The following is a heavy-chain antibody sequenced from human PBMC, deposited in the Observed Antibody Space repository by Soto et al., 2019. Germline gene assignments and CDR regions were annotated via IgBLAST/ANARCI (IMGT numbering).Heavy chain of an antibody. D-gene: IGHD3-10*01. J-gene: IGHJ6*03. Sequence: GGSLRLSCTASGFTFGDYAMSWFRQAPGKGLEWVGFIRSKAYGGTTEYAASVKGRFTISRDDSKSIAYLQMNSLKTEDTAVYYCTRVQAGLLWFGEATNYYMDVWGKGTTVTVSS. CDR2: IRSKAYGGTT. CDR1: GFTFGDYA. CDR3: TRVQAGLLWFGEATNYYMDV. V-gene: IGHV3-49*03.